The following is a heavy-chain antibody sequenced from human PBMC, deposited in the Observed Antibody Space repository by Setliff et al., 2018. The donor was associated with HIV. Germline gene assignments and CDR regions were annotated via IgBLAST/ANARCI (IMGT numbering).Heavy chain of an antibody. CDR1: GGTLSSCG. CDR2: IIPLFGTV. Sequence: GASVKVSCKASGGTLSSCGISWVRQAPGQGLEWMGRIIPLFGTVDYAQKFQGRVTITADTTTSTAYMELSKLRSEDTAVYYCARGEGSGWPLDYWGQGTLVTVSS. V-gene: IGHV1-69*06. CDR3: ARGEGSGWPLDY. J-gene: IGHJ4*02. D-gene: IGHD6-19*01.